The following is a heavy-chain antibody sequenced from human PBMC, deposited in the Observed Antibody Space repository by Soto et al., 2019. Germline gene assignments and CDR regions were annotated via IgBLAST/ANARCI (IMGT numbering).Heavy chain of an antibody. D-gene: IGHD6-6*01. V-gene: IGHV4-34*01. CDR1: GGSFSGYY. Sequence: QVQLQQWGAGLLKPSETLSLTCAVYGGSFSGYYWSWIRQPPGKGLEWIGEINHSGSTNYNPSLKSRVTISVDTSKNQFSLKLSSVTAADTAVYYCASGYDSSSFHYYYYMDVWGKVSTVTVSS. J-gene: IGHJ6*03. CDR2: INHSGST. CDR3: ASGYDSSSFHYYYYMDV.